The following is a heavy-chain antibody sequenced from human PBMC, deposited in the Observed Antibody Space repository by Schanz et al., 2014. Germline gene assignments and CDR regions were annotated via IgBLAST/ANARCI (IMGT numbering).Heavy chain of an antibody. CDR3: ARANYRRKINFDY. CDR1: GFTFSSYG. J-gene: IGHJ4*02. V-gene: IGHV3-33*01. D-gene: IGHD3-10*01. Sequence: QVQLVESGGGVVQFGRSLRLSCVASGFTFSSYGMHWVRQAPGKGLEWVAVIWYDENNKYYADSVKGRFTMSRDNSKNALKLQRTSLRAEDTAVYYCARANYRRKINFDYWGRGTLVTVSS. CDR2: IWYDENNK.